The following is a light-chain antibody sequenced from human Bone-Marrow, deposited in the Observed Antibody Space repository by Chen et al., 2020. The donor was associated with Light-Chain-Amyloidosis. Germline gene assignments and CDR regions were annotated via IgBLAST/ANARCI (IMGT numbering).Light chain of an antibody. CDR1: QSVSSY. V-gene: IGKV3-11*01. Sequence: EIVLPQSPATLSLSPGERATLSCRASQSVSSYLAWYQQKPGQAPRLLIYDASNRATGIPARFSGSGSGTDFTLTISSLEPEDFAVYYCQQRSNWPPAFGGGIKVEIK. J-gene: IGKJ4*01. CDR2: DAS. CDR3: QQRSNWPPA.